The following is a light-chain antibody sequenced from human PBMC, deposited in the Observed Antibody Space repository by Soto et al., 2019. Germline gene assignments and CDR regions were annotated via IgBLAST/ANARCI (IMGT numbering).Light chain of an antibody. Sequence: DIQMTQSPSTLSASVGDRVTITCRASQSISTWLAWYQQKAGKAPKLLIYKASSLEGGVPSRFSGSGSGTEFNITMICLQPDDFATYYCQQYNTYPLTFGGGTTVDIK. CDR2: KAS. V-gene: IGKV1-5*03. CDR1: QSISTW. CDR3: QQYNTYPLT. J-gene: IGKJ4*01.